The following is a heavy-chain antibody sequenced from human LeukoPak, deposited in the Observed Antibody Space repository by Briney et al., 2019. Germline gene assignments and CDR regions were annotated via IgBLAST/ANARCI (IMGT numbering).Heavy chain of an antibody. CDR2: INPNSGGT. J-gene: IGHJ1*01. V-gene: IGHV1-2*02. CDR1: GYTFTGYY. Sequence: ASVKVSCKASGYTFTGYYMHWVRQAPGQGLEWMGWINPNSGGTNYAQKFQGRVTMTRDTSISTACMELSRLRSDDTAVYYCARVSSSTDVRYFQHWGQGTLVTVSS. D-gene: IGHD2-2*01. CDR3: ARVSSSTDVRYFQH.